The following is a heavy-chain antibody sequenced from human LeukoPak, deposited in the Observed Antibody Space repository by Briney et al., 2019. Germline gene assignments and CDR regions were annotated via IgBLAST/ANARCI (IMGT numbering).Heavy chain of an antibody. CDR3: ARLRRDGYSYFDY. D-gene: IGHD5-24*01. CDR1: GGSISSCC. J-gene: IGHJ4*02. V-gene: IGHV4-59*01. CDR2: INNSGSA. Sequence: SETLSLTCTVSGGSISSCCWSWIRQPPGKGLEWIGYINNSGSANYSPSLKRRVTISADTSKNQLSLRLSSVAAADTAEYYCARLRRDGYSYFDYWGQGTLVTVSS.